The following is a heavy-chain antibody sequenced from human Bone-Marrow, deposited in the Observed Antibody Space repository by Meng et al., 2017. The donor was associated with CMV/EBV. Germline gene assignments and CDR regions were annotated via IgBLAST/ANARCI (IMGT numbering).Heavy chain of an antibody. CDR2: ISGSGGTT. D-gene: IGHD3-3*01. CDR3: NLRFLDGYYYGMDV. V-gene: IGHV3-23*01. Sequence: GESLKISCAASGFTFSSYAMSWVRQAPGKGLEWVSAISGSGGTTYYADSVKGRFTISRDNSKNTLYLQMNSLKTEDTAVYYCNLRFLDGYYYGMDVWGQGTTVTVSS. J-gene: IGHJ6*02. CDR1: GFTFSSYA.